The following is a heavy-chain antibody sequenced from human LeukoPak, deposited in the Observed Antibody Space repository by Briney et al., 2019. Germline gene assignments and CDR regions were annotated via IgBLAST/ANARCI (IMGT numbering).Heavy chain of an antibody. CDR1: GISLSNYA. D-gene: IGHD3-10*01. J-gene: IGHJ4*02. Sequence: GGSLRLSCVVSGISLSNYAMTWVRQAPGKGLEWVSYISERGGSTTYADSVKGRFTISRDTSLNTLYLQMNNLRAEDTAVYFCAKRGVVIRGILVIGYHQEAYHYDFWGQGVLVTVFS. CDR2: ISERGGST. V-gene: IGHV3-23*01. CDR3: AKRGVVIRGILVIGYHQEAYHYDF.